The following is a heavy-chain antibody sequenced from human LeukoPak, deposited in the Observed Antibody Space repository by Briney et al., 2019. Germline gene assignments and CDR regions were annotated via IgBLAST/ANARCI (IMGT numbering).Heavy chain of an antibody. CDR2: INHSGST. Sequence: SETLSLTCAVYGGSFSGYYWSWIRQPPGKELEWIGEINHSGSTNYNPSLKSRVTISADTSKNQFSLKLSSVTAADTAVYYCARGRWVGWFDPWGQGTLVTVSS. J-gene: IGHJ5*02. CDR1: GGSFSGYY. D-gene: IGHD2-15*01. V-gene: IGHV4-34*01. CDR3: ARGRWVGWFDP.